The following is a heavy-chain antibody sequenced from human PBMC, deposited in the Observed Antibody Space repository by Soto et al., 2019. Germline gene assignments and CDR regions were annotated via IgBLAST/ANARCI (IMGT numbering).Heavy chain of an antibody. V-gene: IGHV4-39*01. J-gene: IGHJ4*02. CDR3: ASSVGARRYFDWLSVDY. CDR2: IYYSGST. Sequence: SETLSLTCTVSGGSISSSSYYWGWIRQPPGKGLEWIGSIYYSGSTYYNPSLKSRVTISVDTSKNQFSLKLSSVTAADTAVYYCASSVGARRYFDWLSVDYWGQGTLVTVS. D-gene: IGHD3-9*01. CDR1: GGSISSSSYY.